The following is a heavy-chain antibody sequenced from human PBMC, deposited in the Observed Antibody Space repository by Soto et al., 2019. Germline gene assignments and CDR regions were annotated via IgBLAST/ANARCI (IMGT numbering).Heavy chain of an antibody. Sequence: EVQLVESGGGLVQPGGSLKLSCAASGFTFSGSAVHWVRQSSGKGLEWVGRIRNKANSYATADAASLKGRFMISRDDSKNTAYLQMNSLKTEDTAVYYCTSHSPEDMIRKWGQGTLVTVAS. CDR3: TSHSPEDMIRK. J-gene: IGHJ4*02. V-gene: IGHV3-73*02. CDR1: GFTFSGSA. CDR2: IRNKANSYAT. D-gene: IGHD2-15*01.